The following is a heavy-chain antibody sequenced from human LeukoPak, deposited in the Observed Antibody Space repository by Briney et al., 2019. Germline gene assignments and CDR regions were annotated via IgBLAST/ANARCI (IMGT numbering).Heavy chain of an antibody. V-gene: IGHV3-30-3*01. CDR3: VVAGSSGSDAFDI. CDR1: GFTFNNYV. CDR2: ISYDGSNK. Sequence: GTSLRLSCAVSGFTFNNYVIHWVRQAPGKGLEWVAVISYDGSNKYYADSVKGRFTISRDNSKNTLYLQMNSLRAEDTAVYYCVVAGSSGSDAFDIWGQGTMVTVSS. D-gene: IGHD3-22*01. J-gene: IGHJ3*02.